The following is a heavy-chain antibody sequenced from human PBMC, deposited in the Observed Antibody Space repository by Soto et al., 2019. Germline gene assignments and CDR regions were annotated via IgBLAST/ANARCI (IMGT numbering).Heavy chain of an antibody. Sequence: SETLSLTCTVSGDTISSHDWSWIRQPPGKGLEWIGEIYYSGRTNYNPSLESRVTISIDTSKNQFSLRLASVTAADTAVYYCARTLPNRQLFDSWSQGTLVTVSS. CDR2: IYYSGRT. CDR3: ARTLPNRQLFDS. J-gene: IGHJ4*02. D-gene: IGHD1-1*01. V-gene: IGHV4-59*11. CDR1: GDTISSHD.